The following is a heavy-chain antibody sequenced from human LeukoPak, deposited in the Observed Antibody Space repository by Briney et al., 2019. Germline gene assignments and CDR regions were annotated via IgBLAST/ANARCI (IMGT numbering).Heavy chain of an antibody. J-gene: IGHJ6*03. CDR3: ARDVVLMVYAADYYMDV. V-gene: IGHV3-7*01. CDR2: IKQDGSEK. Sequence: PGGSLRLSCAASGFTFSSYWMGWVRQAPGKGLEWVANIKQDGSEKYYVDSVKGRFTISRDNAKNSLYLQMNSLRAEDTAVYYCARDVVLMVYAADYYMDVWGKGTTVTVSS. D-gene: IGHD2-8*01. CDR1: GFTFSSYW.